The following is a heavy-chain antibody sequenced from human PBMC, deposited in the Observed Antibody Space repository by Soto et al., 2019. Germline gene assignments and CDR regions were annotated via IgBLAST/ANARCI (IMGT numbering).Heavy chain of an antibody. J-gene: IGHJ4*02. CDR2: ISGSGGST. Sequence: GGSLRLSCAASGFTFSSNAMSWVRQAPGKGLEWVSAISGSGGSTYYADSLKGRFTISRDNSKNTLYLQMNSLRAEDTAVYYCAKDQGYYYDSSGYYPRVCDYWGQGT. D-gene: IGHD3-22*01. V-gene: IGHV3-23*01. CDR1: GFTFSSNA. CDR3: AKDQGYYYDSSGYYPRVCDY.